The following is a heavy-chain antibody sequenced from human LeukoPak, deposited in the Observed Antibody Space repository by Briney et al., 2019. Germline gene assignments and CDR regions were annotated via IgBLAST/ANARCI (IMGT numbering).Heavy chain of an antibody. V-gene: IGHV4-59*12. D-gene: IGHD3-22*01. Sequence: SETLSLTCTVSGGSISNKYWSWIRQPPGKGLEWIGYIYYSGNTNYNPSLKSRVTISVDTSKNQFSLKLSSVTAADTALYYCARVFVGLSDGYPYNWFDPWGQGTLVTVSS. CDR1: GGSISNKY. J-gene: IGHJ5*02. CDR2: IYYSGNT. CDR3: ARVFVGLSDGYPYNWFDP.